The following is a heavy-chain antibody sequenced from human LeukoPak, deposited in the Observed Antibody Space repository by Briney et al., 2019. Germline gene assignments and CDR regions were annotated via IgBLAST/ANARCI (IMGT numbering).Heavy chain of an antibody. CDR2: INSDGSGT. CDR3: ARERPYCSSTSCRRHAFDI. D-gene: IGHD2-2*01. CDR1: GFTLSSYW. V-gene: IGHV3-74*01. J-gene: IGHJ3*02. Sequence: GGTLRLSPAASGFTLSSYWIHWVRQAPGKGLVWVSRINSDGSGTSYADSVKGRFTISRDNAKNSLYLQMNSLRAEDTAVYYCARERPYCSSTSCRRHAFDIWGQGTMVTVSS.